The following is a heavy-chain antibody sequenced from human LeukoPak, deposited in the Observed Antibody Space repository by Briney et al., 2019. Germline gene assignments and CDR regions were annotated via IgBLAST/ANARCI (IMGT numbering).Heavy chain of an antibody. CDR2: INPNSGGT. D-gene: IGHD2-21*01. CDR3: ARDGLPYCGGDCYRTGGAFDI. Sequence: ASVKVSCKASGYTFTGYYMHWVRQAPGQGLEWMGWINPNSGGTNYAQTFQGRVTMTRDTSISTAYMELSRLRSDATAVYYCARDGLPYCGGDCYRTGGAFDIWGQGTMVTVSS. CDR1: GYTFTGYY. J-gene: IGHJ3*02. V-gene: IGHV1-2*02.